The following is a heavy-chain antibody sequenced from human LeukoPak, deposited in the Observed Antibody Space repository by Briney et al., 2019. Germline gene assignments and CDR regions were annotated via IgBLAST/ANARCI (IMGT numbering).Heavy chain of an antibody. Sequence: PGGSLRLSCAASGFTFSSYGMHWVRQAPGKGLEWVAFIRYDGSNKYYADSVKGRFTISRDNSKNTLYPQMNSLRAEDTAVYYCAKDDVRWLQSHYFDYWGQGTLVTVSS. CDR3: AKDDVRWLQSHYFDY. CDR1: GFTFSSYG. V-gene: IGHV3-30*02. D-gene: IGHD5-24*01. J-gene: IGHJ4*02. CDR2: IRYDGSNK.